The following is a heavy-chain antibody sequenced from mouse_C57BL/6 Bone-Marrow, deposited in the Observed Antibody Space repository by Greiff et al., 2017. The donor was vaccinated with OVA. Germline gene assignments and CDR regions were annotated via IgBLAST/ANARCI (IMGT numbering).Heavy chain of an antibody. Sequence: QVQLQQPGAELVKPGASVKMSCKASGYTFTSYWITWVKQRPGQGLEWIGDIYPGSGSTNYNEKFQSKATLTVDTSSSTAYMQISSLTSEDSAVYSCARHYGMDYWGQGTSVTVSS. J-gene: IGHJ4*01. CDR1: GYTFTSYW. D-gene: IGHD1-1*01. CDR2: IYPGSGST. CDR3: ARHYGMDY. V-gene: IGHV1-55*01.